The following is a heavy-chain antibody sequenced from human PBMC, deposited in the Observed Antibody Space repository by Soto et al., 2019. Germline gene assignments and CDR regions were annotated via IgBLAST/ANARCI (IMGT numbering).Heavy chain of an antibody. J-gene: IGHJ4*02. Sequence: GGSLRLSCAASGFTFSSYAMSWVRQAPGKGLAWVSAISGSGGSTYYADSVKGRFTISRDNSKNTLYLQMNSLRAEDTAVYYCATQTPIGYCSSTSCYTDFDYWGQGTLVTVSS. CDR1: GFTFSSYA. V-gene: IGHV3-23*01. D-gene: IGHD2-2*02. CDR2: ISGSGGST. CDR3: ATQTPIGYCSSTSCYTDFDY.